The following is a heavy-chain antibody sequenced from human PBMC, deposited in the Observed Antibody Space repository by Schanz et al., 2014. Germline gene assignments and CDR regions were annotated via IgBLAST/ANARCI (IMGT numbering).Heavy chain of an antibody. D-gene: IGHD3-10*01. CDR1: GFTFTDHA. CDR2: ISGSGDNT. J-gene: IGHJ5*01. CDR3: AKDFTGSGIFFNS. V-gene: IGHV3-23*01. Sequence: EVQLLASGGGLVQPGGSLRLTCLTSGFTFTDHAMSWVRQAPGKGLEWVSAISGSGDNTFYADSVRGRFTISRDNSRNTLYLQMNSLRAEDTAVYYCAKDFTGSGIFFNSWGQGTLVSVSS.